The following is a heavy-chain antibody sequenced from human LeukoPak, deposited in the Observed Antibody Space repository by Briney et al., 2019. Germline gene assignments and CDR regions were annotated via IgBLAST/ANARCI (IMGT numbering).Heavy chain of an antibody. CDR2: INSDASST. Sequence: GRSLRLSCAASGFTFSSYGMHWVRQAPGKGLVWVSRINSDASSTSYADSVKGRFTISRDNAKNTLYLQMNSLRAEDTAVYYCARVQGHPPNGLDVWGQGTMVTVSS. CDR1: GFTFSSYG. D-gene: IGHD2-8*01. J-gene: IGHJ3*01. V-gene: IGHV3-74*01. CDR3: ARVQGHPPNGLDV.